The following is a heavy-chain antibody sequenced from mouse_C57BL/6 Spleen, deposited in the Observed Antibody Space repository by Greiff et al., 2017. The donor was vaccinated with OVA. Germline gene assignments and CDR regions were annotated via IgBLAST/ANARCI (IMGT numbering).Heavy chain of an antibody. J-gene: IGHJ3*01. V-gene: IGHV1-72*01. CDR2: IDPNSGGT. Sequence: QVQLQQSGAELVQPGASVKLSCTASGYTFTSYWMHWVKQRPGRGLEWIGRIDPNSGGTTYNETFKSKATLTVAKPAGTDNMQLSSLTSEDSAVYYSAEDGPAWFADWGQGTLVTVSA. CDR1: GYTFTSYW. D-gene: IGHD2-3*01. CDR3: AEDGPAWFAD.